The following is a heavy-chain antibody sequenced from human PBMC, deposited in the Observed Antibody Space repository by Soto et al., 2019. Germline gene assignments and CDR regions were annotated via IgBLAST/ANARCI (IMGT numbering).Heavy chain of an antibody. Sequence: GGSLRLSCAASGFTFSSYGMHWVRQAPGKGLEWVAVIWYDGSNKYYVDSVKGRFTISRDNSKNTLYLQMNSLRAEDTAVYYCARSANYDSGGFYHYFDWCGQGSQVTVSS. CDR3: ARSANYDSGGFYHYFDW. V-gene: IGHV3-33*01. CDR2: IWYDGSNK. CDR1: GFTFSSYG. J-gene: IGHJ4*02. D-gene: IGHD3-22*01.